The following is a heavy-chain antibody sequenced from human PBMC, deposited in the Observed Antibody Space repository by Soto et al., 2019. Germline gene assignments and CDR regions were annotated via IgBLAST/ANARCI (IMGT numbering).Heavy chain of an antibody. D-gene: IGHD6-19*01. V-gene: IGHV3-30*18. J-gene: IGHJ4*02. CDR1: GFTFSDYA. CDR3: AKGGRQWLVTSDFNY. Sequence: VQLVESGGGVVQPGRSLRLSCAADGFTFSDYATHWVRQAPGKGLEWVAVVSHDGRNTHYADSVKGRFTISRDSSKNTVSLEMTSLRAEDTAVYYCAKGGRQWLVTSDFNYWGQGALVTVSS. CDR2: VSHDGRNT.